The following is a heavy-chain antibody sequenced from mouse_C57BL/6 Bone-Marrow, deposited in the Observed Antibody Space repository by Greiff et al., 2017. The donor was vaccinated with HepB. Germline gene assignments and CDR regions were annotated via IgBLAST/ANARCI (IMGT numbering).Heavy chain of an antibody. CDR2: IDPSDSYT. J-gene: IGHJ4*01. D-gene: IGHD1-1*01. V-gene: IGHV1-59*01. CDR1: GYTFTSYW. Sequence: QVQLQQPGAELVRPGTSVKLSCKASGYTFTSYWMHWVKQRPGQGLEWIGVIDPSDSYTNYNQKFKGKATLTVDTSSSTAYMQLSSLTSEDSAVYYCARRLYGSSHCYAMDYRGQRTSVTVSS. CDR3: ARRLYGSSHCYAMDY.